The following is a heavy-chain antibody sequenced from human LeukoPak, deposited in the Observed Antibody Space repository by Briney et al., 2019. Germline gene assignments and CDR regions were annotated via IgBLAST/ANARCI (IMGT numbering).Heavy chain of an antibody. CDR2: INAGNGNT. D-gene: IGHD2-2*01. J-gene: IGHJ6*03. CDR1: GYTFTSYA. V-gene: IGHV1-3*01. CDR3: ARVLDIVVVPAAMPPYYMDV. Sequence: ASVKVSCKASGYTFTSYAMHWVRQAPGQRLEWMGWINAGNGNTKYSQKFQGRVTITRDTSASTAYMELSSLRSEDTAVYYCARVLDIVVVPAAMPPYYMDVWGKGTTVTVSS.